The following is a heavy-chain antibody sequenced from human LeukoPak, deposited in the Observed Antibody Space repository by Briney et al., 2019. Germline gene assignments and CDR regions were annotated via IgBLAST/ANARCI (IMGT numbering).Heavy chain of an antibody. Sequence: ASVKVSCTASGYTFTSYAMHWVRQAPGQRLEWMGWINAGNGNTKYSQKFQGRVTITRDTSASTAYMELSGLRSEDTAVYYCARVARYSSSWVQIDYWGQGTLVTVSS. CDR3: ARVARYSSSWVQIDY. J-gene: IGHJ4*02. CDR1: GYTFTSYA. V-gene: IGHV1-3*01. D-gene: IGHD6-13*01. CDR2: INAGNGNT.